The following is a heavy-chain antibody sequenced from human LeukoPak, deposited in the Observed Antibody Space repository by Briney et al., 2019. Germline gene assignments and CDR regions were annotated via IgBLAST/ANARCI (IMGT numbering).Heavy chain of an antibody. D-gene: IGHD6-13*01. CDR3: ARDLSSYSSSWYIRDAYLDY. CDR2: ISSSSSYI. J-gene: IGHJ4*02. Sequence: PGGSLRLSCAASGFTFSSYSMNWVRQAPGKGLEWVSSISSSSSYIYYADSVKGRFTISRDNAKNSLYLQMNSLRAEDTAVYYCARDLSSYSSSWYIRDAYLDYWGQGTLVTVSS. CDR1: GFTFSSYS. V-gene: IGHV3-21*01.